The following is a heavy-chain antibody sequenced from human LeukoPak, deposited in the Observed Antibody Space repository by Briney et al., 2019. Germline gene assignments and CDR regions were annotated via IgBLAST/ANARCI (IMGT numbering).Heavy chain of an antibody. D-gene: IGHD3-10*01. CDR3: ARHGVRGAPYNWFDP. CDR2: IYYSGST. J-gene: IGHJ5*02. CDR1: GGSISNYY. Sequence: PSETLSLTCTVSGGSISNYYWSWIRQPPGKGLEWIGNIYYSGSTNYNPSLKSRVTISVDTSKNQFSLKLTSVTAADTAVYYCARHGVRGAPYNWFDPWGQGTLVIVSS. V-gene: IGHV4-59*08.